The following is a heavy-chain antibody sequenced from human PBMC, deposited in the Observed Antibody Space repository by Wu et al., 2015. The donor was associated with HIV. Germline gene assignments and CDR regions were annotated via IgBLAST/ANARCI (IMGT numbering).Heavy chain of an antibody. V-gene: IGHV1-69*01. CDR2: IIPIFGTA. Sequence: QVQLVQSGAEVEKPGASVKVSCTASGYTFTSYHINWVRQAPGQGLEWMGGIIPIFGTANYAQKFQGRVTITTDESTSTAYMELSSLRSEDTAVYYCARAKYSSSSYYYYYGMDVVGQGTTVTVSS. CDR3: ARAKYSSSSYYYYYGMDV. CDR1: GYTFTSYH. D-gene: IGHD6-13*01. J-gene: IGHJ6*02.